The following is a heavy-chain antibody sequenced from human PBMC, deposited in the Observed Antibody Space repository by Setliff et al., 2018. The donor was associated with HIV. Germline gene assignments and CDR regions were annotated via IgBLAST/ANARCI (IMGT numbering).Heavy chain of an antibody. J-gene: IGHJ4*02. D-gene: IGHD3-3*01. Sequence: PGGSLRLSCAASGFTFDDYGMNWVRQVPGKGLEWVSGINWNGLSTGYADSVKGRFTISRDNAKNSLYLQMNTLRTEDTALYYCAKSLSPGDYYNFLSGYSPFDYWGQGTRVTVSS. V-gene: IGHV3-20*04. CDR1: GFTFDDYG. CDR3: AKSLSPGDYYNFLSGYSPFDY. CDR2: INWNGLST.